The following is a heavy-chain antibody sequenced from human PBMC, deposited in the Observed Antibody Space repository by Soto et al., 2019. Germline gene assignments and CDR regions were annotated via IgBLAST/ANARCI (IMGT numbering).Heavy chain of an antibody. V-gene: IGHV1-46*01. CDR2: INPSGGST. CDR3: ARSYEGYCSSTSCKSYYYYGMDV. D-gene: IGHD2-2*01. Sequence: QVQLVQSGAEVKKPGASVKVSCKASGYTFTSYYMHWVRQAPGQGLEWMGIINPSGGSTSYAQKFQGRVTMTRDTSISTAYMELSRLRSDDTAVYYCARSYEGYCSSTSCKSYYYYGMDVWGQGTTVTVSS. J-gene: IGHJ6*02. CDR1: GYTFTSYY.